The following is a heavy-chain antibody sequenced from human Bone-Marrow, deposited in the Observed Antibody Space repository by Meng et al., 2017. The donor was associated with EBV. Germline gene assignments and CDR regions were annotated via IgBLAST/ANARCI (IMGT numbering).Heavy chain of an antibody. CDR2: ISAYNGNT. J-gene: IGHJ4*02. CDR3: ARDHGLEWPADY. D-gene: IGHD3-3*01. Sequence: QGQLVQSGAEVKKPGSSVKVSCKASGGTFSSYAISWVRQAPGQGLEWMGWISAYNGNTNYAQKLQGRVTMTTDTSTSTAYMELRSLRSDDTAVYYCARDHGLEWPADYWGQGTLVTVSS. CDR1: GGTFSSYA. V-gene: IGHV1-18*01.